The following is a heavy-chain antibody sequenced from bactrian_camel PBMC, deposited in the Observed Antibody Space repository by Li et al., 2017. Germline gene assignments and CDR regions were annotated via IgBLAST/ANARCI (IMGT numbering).Heavy chain of an antibody. CDR2: ISNDGRVT. V-gene: IGHV3S53*01. D-gene: IGHD8*01. J-gene: IGHJ6*01. CDR1: GDTTRPYY. Sequence: QLVESGGGSVQTGESLTLICARSGDTTRPYYMGWFRRTPGNVGKDREAVATISNDGRVTTYIDSVKGRFSIAKDNAKNTLLLQMDSLKPEDTAMYYCAADPWRSGAFCYTGADFRYWGQGTQVTVS. CDR3: AADPWRSGAFCYTGADFRY.